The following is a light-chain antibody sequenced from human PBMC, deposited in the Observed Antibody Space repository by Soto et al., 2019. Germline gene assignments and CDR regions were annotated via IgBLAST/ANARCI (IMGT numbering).Light chain of an antibody. J-gene: IGLJ2*01. CDR3: SSYTSTNTLV. Sequence: QSVLTQPASVSGSPGQSITISCTGTRSDVGGYNFVSWYQQHPGKVPKLLIYDVTHRPSGVSNRFSASKSANTACLTISGPQAEDEDDYSRSSYTSTNTLVFGGGTKLTVL. V-gene: IGLV2-14*01. CDR2: DVT. CDR1: RSDVGGYNF.